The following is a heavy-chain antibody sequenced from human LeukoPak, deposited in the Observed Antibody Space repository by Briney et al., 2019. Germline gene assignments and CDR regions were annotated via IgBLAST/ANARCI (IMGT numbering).Heavy chain of an antibody. D-gene: IGHD6-13*01. CDR2: ISAYNGNT. J-gene: IGHJ4*02. Sequence: VASVKVSCKASGYTFTSYGISWVRQAPGQGPEWMGWISAYNGNTNYAQKLQGRVTMTTDTSTSTAYMELRSLRSDDTAVYYCARAGSSSWYFGNDYWGQGTLVTVSS. CDR3: ARAGSSSWYFGNDY. V-gene: IGHV1-18*01. CDR1: GYTFTSYG.